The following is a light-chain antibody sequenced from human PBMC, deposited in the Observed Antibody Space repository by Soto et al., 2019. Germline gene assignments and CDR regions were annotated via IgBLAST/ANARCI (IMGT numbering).Light chain of an antibody. J-gene: IGKJ2*01. V-gene: IGKV3-20*01. CDR1: QSVTSDY. CDR3: HNYCCGRDT. CDR2: GAS. Sequence: DIVLTQSPGSLSLSPGERATLSCRASQSVTSDYLAWYQQKPGQPPSLLIYGASSRATGIPDRFSGSGSGTDFTLTISRLEPEDSAVYLCHNYCCGRDTFGQRTKLEIK.